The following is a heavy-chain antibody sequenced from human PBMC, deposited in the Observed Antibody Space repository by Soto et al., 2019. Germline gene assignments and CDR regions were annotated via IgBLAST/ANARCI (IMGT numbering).Heavy chain of an antibody. J-gene: IGHJ6*02. V-gene: IGHV3-11*06. D-gene: IGHD4-17*01. CDR1: GFTFSDYY. Sequence: QVQLVESGGGLVKPGGSLRLSCAASGFTFSDYYMSWIRQAPGKGLEWVSYISSSSSYTNYADSVKGRFTISRDNAKNSLYLQMNSLRAEDPAVYYCARHDYGDYYYYGMDVWGQGTTVTVSS. CDR2: ISSSSSYT. CDR3: ARHDYGDYYYYGMDV.